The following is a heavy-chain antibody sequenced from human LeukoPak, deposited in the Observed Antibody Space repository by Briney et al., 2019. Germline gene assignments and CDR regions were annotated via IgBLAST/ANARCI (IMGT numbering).Heavy chain of an antibody. CDR1: GGSISSYY. CDR3: ARSRYSSSKFAY. D-gene: IGHD6-6*01. Sequence: SETLSLTCTVSGGSISSYYWSWIRQPPGKGLEWIGYIYYSGSTNYNPSLKSRVTISVDTSKNQFSLKLSSVSAADTAVYYCARSRYSSSKFAYWGQGTLVTVSS. V-gene: IGHV4-59*01. J-gene: IGHJ4*02. CDR2: IYYSGST.